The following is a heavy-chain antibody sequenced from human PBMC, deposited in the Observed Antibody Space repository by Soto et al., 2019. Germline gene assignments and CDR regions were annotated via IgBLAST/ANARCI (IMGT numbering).Heavy chain of an antibody. CDR1: GFTFSSYD. D-gene: IGHD4-17*01. CDR2: ISVTGSGT. Sequence: EVQLLESGGGLVQPGGSLGLSCAASGFTFSSYDMSWVRQAPGKGLEYVSSISVTGSGTYYADSVKGRFTICRDNSKNTLYLQMNSLRVEDTAVYYCARTTTTKSRDYWGQGTLVTVSS. V-gene: IGHV3-23*01. CDR3: ARTTTTKSRDY. J-gene: IGHJ4*02.